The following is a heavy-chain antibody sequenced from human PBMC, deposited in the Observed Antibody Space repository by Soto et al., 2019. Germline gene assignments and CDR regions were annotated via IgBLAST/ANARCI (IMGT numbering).Heavy chain of an antibody. V-gene: IGHV1-69*01. CDR2: IIPICGTA. CDR1: GGTFSSYA. CDR3: ASPDCSGGSCYSYYYYGMDV. D-gene: IGHD2-15*01. J-gene: IGHJ6*02. Sequence: QVQLVQSGAEVKKPGSSVKVSCKASGGTFSSYAISWVRQAPGQGLEWMGGIIPICGTANYAQKFQGRVTITADESTSTAYMELSSLRAEDTAVYYCASPDCSGGSCYSYYYYGMDVWGQGTTVTVSS.